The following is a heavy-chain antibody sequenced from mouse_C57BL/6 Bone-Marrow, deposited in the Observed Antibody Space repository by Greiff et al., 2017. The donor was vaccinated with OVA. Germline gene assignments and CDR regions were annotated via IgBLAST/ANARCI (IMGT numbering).Heavy chain of an antibody. CDR3: ARSDGYYVLLYWYFDV. CDR1: GYTFTSYW. Sequence: VQLQQSGAELVMPGASVKLSCKASGYTFTSYWMHWVKQRPGQGLEWIGEIDPSDSYTNYTQKFKGKSTLTVDKSSSTAYMPLSSLTSEDSAVYYCARSDGYYVLLYWYFDVWGTGTTVSVSS. V-gene: IGHV1-69*01. CDR2: IDPSDSYT. D-gene: IGHD2-3*01. J-gene: IGHJ1*03.